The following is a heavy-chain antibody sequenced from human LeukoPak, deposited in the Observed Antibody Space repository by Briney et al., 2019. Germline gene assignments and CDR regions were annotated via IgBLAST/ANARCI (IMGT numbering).Heavy chain of an antibody. CDR2: INPNSGGT. Sequence: GASVKVSCKASGYTFTGYYMHWVRQAPGQGLEWMGWINPNSGGTNYAQKFQGRVTMTRDTSISTAYMELSRLRSDDTAVYYCARLYYGSGSYPGYWGQGTLVTVSS. V-gene: IGHV1-2*02. J-gene: IGHJ4*02. CDR3: ARLYYGSGSYPGY. CDR1: GYTFTGYY. D-gene: IGHD3-10*01.